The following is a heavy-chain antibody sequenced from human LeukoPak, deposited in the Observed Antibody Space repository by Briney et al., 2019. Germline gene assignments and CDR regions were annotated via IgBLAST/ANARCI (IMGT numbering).Heavy chain of an antibody. D-gene: IGHD6-13*01. CDR2: ISWNSGSI. CDR1: GFTFDDYA. V-gene: IGHV3-9*01. CDR3: AKDTGYSSSWRDY. Sequence: LPGGSLRLSCAASGFTFDDYAMHWVRQAPGKGLEWVSGISWNSGSIGYADSVKGRFTISRDNAKNSLYLQMNSLRAEDTALYYYAKDTGYSSSWRDYWCRGTRVMVSS. J-gene: IGHJ4*02.